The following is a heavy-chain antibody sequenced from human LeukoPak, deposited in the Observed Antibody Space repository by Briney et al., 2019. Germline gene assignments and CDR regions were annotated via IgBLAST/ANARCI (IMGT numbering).Heavy chain of an antibody. CDR2: SYPDAGTT. J-gene: IGHJ4*02. CDR1: GYTFTSYY. Sequence: ASVKVSCKASGYTFTSYYIHWMRQTPGQGFEWMGVSYPDAGTTDHGQRFRDRFVMTADTATSTVYIELSSLTSEDTGVYYCVRECGGGTFDYWGQGALITVSA. D-gene: IGHD2-21*01. CDR3: VRECGGGTFDY. V-gene: IGHV1-46*01.